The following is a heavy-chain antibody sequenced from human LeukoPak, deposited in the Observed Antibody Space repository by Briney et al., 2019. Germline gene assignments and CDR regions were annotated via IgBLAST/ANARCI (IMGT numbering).Heavy chain of an antibody. CDR3: ARAVRTYDSSGDYLDAFDI. CDR1: GDSVSSNSVA. J-gene: IGHJ3*02. D-gene: IGHD3-22*01. Sequence: SQTLSLTCAISGDSVSSNSVAWNWIRQSPSRGLEWLGRTYYRSKWYNDYAVSVKSRITINPDTSKNQFSLQLNSVTPEDTAVYYCARAVRTYDSSGDYLDAFDIWGQGTMVTVSS. V-gene: IGHV6-1*01. CDR2: TYYRSKWYN.